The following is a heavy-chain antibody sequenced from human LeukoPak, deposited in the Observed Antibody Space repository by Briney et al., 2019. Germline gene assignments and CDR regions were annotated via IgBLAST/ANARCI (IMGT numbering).Heavy chain of an antibody. CDR3: AELGITMIGGV. CDR2: ILYDGSNK. J-gene: IGHJ6*04. V-gene: IGHV3-30*18. CDR1: GFTFSNYG. Sequence: GGSLRLSCAASGFTFSNYGLHWVRQAPGKGLEWVAVILYDGSNKNYADSVKGRFTIPRDNSKNTLYLQMNSLRAEDTAVYYCAELGITMIGGVWGKETTVTISS. D-gene: IGHD3-10*02.